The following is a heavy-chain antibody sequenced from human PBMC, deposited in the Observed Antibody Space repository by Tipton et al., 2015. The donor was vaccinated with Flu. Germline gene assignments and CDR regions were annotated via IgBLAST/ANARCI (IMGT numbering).Heavy chain of an antibody. CDR1: GDSIGSRYF. J-gene: IGHJ4*02. D-gene: IGHD3-10*01. CDR3: AGLTYYYGSGTSDY. CDR2: IFHSGST. V-gene: IGHV4-38-2*01. Sequence: TLSLTCSVSGDSIGSRYFWGWIRQPPGKGLEWIGNIFHSGSTYYNPSLNSRVSISADTWKTQFSLKLSSVTAADTAIYYCAGLTYYYGSGTSDYWGQGTLVTVSS.